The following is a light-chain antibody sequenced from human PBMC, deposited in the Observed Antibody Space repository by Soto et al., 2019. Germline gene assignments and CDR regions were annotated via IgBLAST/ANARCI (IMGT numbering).Light chain of an antibody. J-gene: IGKJ4*01. CDR3: KQYNKWPFT. CDR1: QSVSSN. Sequence: EIVMTQSPALLSVSPGETAALSCRASQSVSSNLAWYQQEPGQAPRLLIYGASTRATGIPARFSGSGSGTDFSLIISNLQSADVAVYYCKQYNKWPFTFGGGTKVESK. V-gene: IGKV3D-15*01. CDR2: GAS.